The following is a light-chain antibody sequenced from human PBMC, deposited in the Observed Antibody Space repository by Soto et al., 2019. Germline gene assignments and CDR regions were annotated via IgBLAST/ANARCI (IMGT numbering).Light chain of an antibody. CDR3: QQYESFPRT. CDR2: KAS. CDR1: QSINNW. V-gene: IGKV1-5*03. Sequence: DIQMTQSPSTLSASVGDRVTITCRASQSINNWLAWYQQKPGKAPKLFIFKASTLEIGVPSRLSGSGSGTEFTLSISSLQPDDFATYFCQQYESFPRTFGQGTKVEIK. J-gene: IGKJ1*01.